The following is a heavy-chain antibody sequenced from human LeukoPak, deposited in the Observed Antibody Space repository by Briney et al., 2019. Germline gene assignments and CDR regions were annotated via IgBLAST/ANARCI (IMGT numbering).Heavy chain of an antibody. V-gene: IGHV1-18*01. Sequence: ASVKVSCKASGYTFTSYGISWVRQAPGQGLEWMGWISAYNGNTNYAQKLQGRATMTTDTSTSTAYMELRSLRSDDTAVYYCARDGLYYDILTGNGPPTYYMDVWGKGTTVTVFS. CDR2: ISAYNGNT. CDR1: GYTFTSYG. D-gene: IGHD3-9*01. CDR3: ARDGLYYDILTGNGPPTYYMDV. J-gene: IGHJ6*03.